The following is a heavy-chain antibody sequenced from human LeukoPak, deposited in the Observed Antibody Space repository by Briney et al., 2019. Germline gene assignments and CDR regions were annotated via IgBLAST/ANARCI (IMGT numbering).Heavy chain of an antibody. CDR2: IYHGGSS. V-gene: IGHV4-38-2*02. Sequence: SSETLSLTCTVSGYSITSGYFWGWIRQPPGKGLELIGTIYHGGSSYSHPSLQSRVTISVDTSKNQFSLKLISMTAADTAVYYCARLPGDFWSAYYADSWGQGPLVTVSS. CDR1: GYSITSGYF. J-gene: IGHJ4*02. D-gene: IGHD3-3*01. CDR3: ARLPGDFWSAYYADS.